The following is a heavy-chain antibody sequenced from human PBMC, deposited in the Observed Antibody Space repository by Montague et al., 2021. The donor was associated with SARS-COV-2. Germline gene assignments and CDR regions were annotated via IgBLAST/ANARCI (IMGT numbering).Heavy chain of an antibody. V-gene: IGHV4-31*03. CDR3: ARGGFYDCAATSCTTTDAFDI. D-gene: IGHD2-2*01. CDR1: GDSIGSGGFY. J-gene: IGHJ3*02. CDR2: IYHSGST. Sequence: TLSLTCSVSGDSIGSGGFYCTWIRHLPGKGLEWLGNIYHSGSTYLNPSLKSRLTMSVDTSKQHFSLNLTSVTAADTAVYYCARGGFYDCAATSCTTTDAFDIWGQGTMVTVSS.